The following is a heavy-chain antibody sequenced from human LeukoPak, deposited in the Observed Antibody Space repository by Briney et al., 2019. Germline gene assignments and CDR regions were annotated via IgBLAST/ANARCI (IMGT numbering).Heavy chain of an antibody. CDR3: ATDLATIRKKDY. D-gene: IGHD5-12*01. CDR1: GYTLTELS. Sequence: ASVKVPCKVSGYTLTELSMHWVRQAPGKGLEWMGGFDPEDGETIYAQKFQGRVTMTEDTFTDTAYMELSSLRSEDTAVYYCATDLATIRKKDYWGQGTLVTVSS. CDR2: FDPEDGET. V-gene: IGHV1-24*01. J-gene: IGHJ4*02.